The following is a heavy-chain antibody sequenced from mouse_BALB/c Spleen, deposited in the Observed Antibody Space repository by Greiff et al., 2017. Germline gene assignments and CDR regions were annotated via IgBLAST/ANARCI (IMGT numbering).Heavy chain of an antibody. CDR2: IDPANGNT. D-gene: IGHD4-1*02. Sequence: VQLQQSGAELVKPGASVKLSCTASGFNIKDTYMHWVKQRPEQGLEWIGRIDPANGNTKYDPKFQGKATITADTSSNTAYLQLSSLTSEDTAVYYCAATGTLAMDDWGQGTSVTVSS. J-gene: IGHJ4*01. CDR3: AATGTLAMDD. CDR1: GFNIKDTY. V-gene: IGHV14-3*02.